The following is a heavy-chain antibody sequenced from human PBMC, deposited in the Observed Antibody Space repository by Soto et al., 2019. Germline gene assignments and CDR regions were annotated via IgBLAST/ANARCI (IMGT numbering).Heavy chain of an antibody. J-gene: IGHJ5*02. D-gene: IGHD5-12*01. V-gene: IGHV1-18*01. CDR3: ARHHGPTTSENGFDP. CDR1: GYTFFTYD. CDR2: ISTYSGDT. Sequence: QVHLVQSGVEVKTPGASVKVSCQASGYTFFTYDISWVRQAPGQGLEWMGWISTYSGDTKYAQKFQGRVTMTTDTSTTTAYLELRSVSSADTAVYYCARHHGPTTSENGFDPWGQGTLVTVSS.